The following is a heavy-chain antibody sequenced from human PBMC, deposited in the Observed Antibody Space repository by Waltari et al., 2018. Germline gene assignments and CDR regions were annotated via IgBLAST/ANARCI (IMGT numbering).Heavy chain of an antibody. V-gene: IGHV1-69*01. CDR2: IIPIFGTA. D-gene: IGHD6-13*01. Sequence: QVQLVQSGAEVKKPGSSVKVSCKASGGTFSSYAISWVRQAPGQGLEWMGGIIPIFGTANYAQKFQGRVTITADESTSTASMELSSLRSEDTAVYYCARGVAGIGPQKYDAFDIWGQGTMVTVSS. CDR1: GGTFSSYA. CDR3: ARGVAGIGPQKYDAFDI. J-gene: IGHJ3*02.